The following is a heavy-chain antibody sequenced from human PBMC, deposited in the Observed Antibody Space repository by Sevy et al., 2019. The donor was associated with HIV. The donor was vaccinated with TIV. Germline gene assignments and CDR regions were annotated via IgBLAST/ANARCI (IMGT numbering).Heavy chain of an antibody. CDR2: ISSSGSSI. CDR3: TRNGGAFDNGFDP. D-gene: IGHD2-8*01. J-gene: IGHJ5*02. CDR1: GFTFSSYD. V-gene: IGHV3-48*03. Sequence: GGSLRLSCTASGFTFSSYDMNLVRQAPGKGLECVSKISSSGSSIYYADSVKGRFTISRDNAKNSLNLQMNSLRAEDTAVYYCTRNGGAFDNGFDPWGQGTLVTVSS.